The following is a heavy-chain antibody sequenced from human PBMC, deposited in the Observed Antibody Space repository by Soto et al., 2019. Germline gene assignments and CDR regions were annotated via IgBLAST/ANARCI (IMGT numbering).Heavy chain of an antibody. D-gene: IGHD2-21*02. CDR3: AKTRLGGVCCHDFDV. J-gene: IGHJ3*01. CDR2: IIGSGGTT. CDR1: GFAFSSYA. Sequence: WGSLRLSCAASGFAFSSYAMSWVRQAPGKGLEWVSLIIGSGGTTYYADSVKGRFTISRDNSKNTLYLEMNSLRDEDTATYYCAKTRLGGVCCHDFDVWGQGTMVTV. V-gene: IGHV3-23*01.